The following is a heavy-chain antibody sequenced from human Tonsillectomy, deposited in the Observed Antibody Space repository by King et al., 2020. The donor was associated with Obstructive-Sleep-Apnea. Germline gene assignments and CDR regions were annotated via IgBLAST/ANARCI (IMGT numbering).Heavy chain of an antibody. J-gene: IGHJ4*02. V-gene: IGHV1-8*01. Sequence: QLVQSGAEVKKPGASVKVSCKASGYTFTNNDINWGRQATGQGLEWMGWMNPNSGNTGCAQKFQGRGTMTRNTSITTAYMELSSLRSEDTAVYYCAGGLYPGKTMVRGVIISLGYWGQGTLVTVSS. CDR1: GYTFTNND. CDR3: AGGLYPGKTMVRGVIISLGY. D-gene: IGHD3-10*01. CDR2: MNPNSGNT.